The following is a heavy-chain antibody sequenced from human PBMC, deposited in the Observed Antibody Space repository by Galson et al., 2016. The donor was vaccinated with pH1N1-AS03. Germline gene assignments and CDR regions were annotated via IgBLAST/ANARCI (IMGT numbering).Heavy chain of an antibody. CDR1: GFDLNKAW. CDR2: IKNKTDGGTA. V-gene: IGHV3-15*01. J-gene: IGHJ4*02. CDR3: ATEARQFDN. Sequence: SLRLSCAASGFDLNKAWMSWVRQAPGRGLEWVGRIKNKTDGGTANYAISVMGRFTILKDDSRNTLYLHMNSLKTEDTDIYFCATEARQFDNWGQGTLVTVSS.